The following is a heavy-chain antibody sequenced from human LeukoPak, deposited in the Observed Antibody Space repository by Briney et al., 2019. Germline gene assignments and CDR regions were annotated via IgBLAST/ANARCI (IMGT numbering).Heavy chain of an antibody. CDR3: ATYSGSYGVSDY. D-gene: IGHD1-26*01. CDR2: IYYSGST. J-gene: IGHJ4*02. Sequence: SETLSLTCTVSGGSISSYYWSWIRQPPGKGLEWIGYIYYSGSTNYNPSLKSRVTISVDTSKSQFSLKLSSVTAADTAVYYCATYSGSYGVSDYWGQGTLVTVSS. V-gene: IGHV4-59*01. CDR1: GGSISSYY.